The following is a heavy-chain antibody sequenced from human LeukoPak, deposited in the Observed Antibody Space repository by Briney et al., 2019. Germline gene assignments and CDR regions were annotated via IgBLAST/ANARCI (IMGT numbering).Heavy chain of an antibody. V-gene: IGHV4-59*01. J-gene: IGHJ4*02. D-gene: IGHD3-16*01. CDR1: SDSISTYH. CDR3: ARDKQHSYGRYFDH. CDR2: MQSTGNS. Sequence: SGTVSLTCSVSSDSISTYHWNWIRKPPGKGLEWIGYMQSTGNSKYNPSLRSRVNMFVDTSKNQAALILSSVTAADTAVYYCARDKQHSYGRYFDHWGQGALVTVSS.